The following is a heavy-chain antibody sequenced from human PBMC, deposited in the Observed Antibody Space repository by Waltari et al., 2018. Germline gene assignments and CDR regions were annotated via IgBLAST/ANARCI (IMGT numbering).Heavy chain of an antibody. Sequence: QVQLVQSGAEVKKPGSSVKVSCKASGGTFSSYAISWVRQAPGQGLEWMGGIIPILGTANYSQKFQGRVTITADESTSTAYMELSSLRSEDTAVYYCARVDWNYATYYYGMDVWGQGTTVTVSS. CDR3: ARVDWNYATYYYGMDV. V-gene: IGHV1-69*13. J-gene: IGHJ6*02. CDR1: GGTFSSYA. CDR2: IIPILGTA. D-gene: IGHD1-7*01.